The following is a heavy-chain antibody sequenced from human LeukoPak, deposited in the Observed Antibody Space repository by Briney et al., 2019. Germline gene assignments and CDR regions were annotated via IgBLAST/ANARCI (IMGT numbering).Heavy chain of an antibody. J-gene: IGHJ4*02. Sequence: ASVKVSCKASGGTFSSYTISWVRQAPGQGLEWMGRIIPILGIANYAQKFQGRVTITTDKSTSTAYMELSSLRSEDTAVYYCAREGGDYSYRYYFDYWGQGTLVTVSS. D-gene: IGHD5-18*01. CDR3: AREGGDYSYRYYFDY. CDR1: GGTFSSYT. V-gene: IGHV1-69*02. CDR2: IIPILGIA.